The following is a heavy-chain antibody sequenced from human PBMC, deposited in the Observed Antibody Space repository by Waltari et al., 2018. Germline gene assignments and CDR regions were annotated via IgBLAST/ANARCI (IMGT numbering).Heavy chain of an antibody. J-gene: IGHJ4*02. CDR2: IWYDGSNK. V-gene: IGHV3-33*01. D-gene: IGHD2-15*01. Sequence: QVQLVESGGGVVQPGRSLRLSCAASGFTFSSYGMHWVRQAPGKGLEWVAVIWYDGSNKYYADSVKGRFTISRDNSKNTLDLQMNSLRAEDTAVYYCARGILGYCSGGSCYGGFDYWGQGTLVTVSS. CDR1: GFTFSSYG. CDR3: ARGILGYCSGGSCYGGFDY.